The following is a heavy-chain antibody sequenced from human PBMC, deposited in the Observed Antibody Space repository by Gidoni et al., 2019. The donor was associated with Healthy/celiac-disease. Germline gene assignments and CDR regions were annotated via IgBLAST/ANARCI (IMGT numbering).Heavy chain of an antibody. CDR2: INPSGGST. V-gene: IGHV1-46*01. J-gene: IGHJ5*02. CDR3: ARVGIVRWFDP. D-gene: IGHD1-26*01. CDR1: GYTFTSYY. Sequence: QVQLVQSGAEVKKPGDSVKVSCKASGYTFTSYYMHWVRQAPGQGLEWMGIINPSGGSTSYAQKFQGRVTMTRDTSTSTVYMELSSLRSEDTAVYYCARVGIVRWFDPWGQGTLVTVSS.